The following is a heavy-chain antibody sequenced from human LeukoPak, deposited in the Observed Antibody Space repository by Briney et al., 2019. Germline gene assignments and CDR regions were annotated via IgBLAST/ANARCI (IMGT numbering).Heavy chain of an antibody. J-gene: IGHJ5*02. Sequence: SETLSLTCSVSGGLIRTYYWSWIRQPPGKGLEWIAYIYYSGSTNYNPSLKSRVTISVDTSKNQFSLKLTSVTAADTAVYYCARERGPYDTSGYYDPWGQGTLVTVSS. D-gene: IGHD3-22*01. V-gene: IGHV4-59*01. CDR1: GGLIRTYY. CDR2: IYYSGST. CDR3: ARERGPYDTSGYYDP.